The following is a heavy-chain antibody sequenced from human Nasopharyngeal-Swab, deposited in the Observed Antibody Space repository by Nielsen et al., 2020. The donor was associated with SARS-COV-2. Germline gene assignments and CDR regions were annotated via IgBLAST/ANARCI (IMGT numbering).Heavy chain of an antibody. CDR3: ARNPFEY. V-gene: IGHV4-34*01. Sequence: SETLSLTCAVYGGSFSGYYWSWIRQPPGKGLEWIGEINHSGSTNYNPSLKSRVTISVDTSKNQFSLKLSSVTAADTAVYYCARNPFEYWGQGTLVTVSS. J-gene: IGHJ4*02. CDR2: INHSGST. CDR1: GGSFSGYY.